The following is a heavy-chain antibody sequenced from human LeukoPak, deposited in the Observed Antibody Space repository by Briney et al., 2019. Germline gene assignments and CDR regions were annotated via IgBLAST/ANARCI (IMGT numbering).Heavy chain of an antibody. V-gene: IGHV3-21*01. CDR2: ISSSSSYI. D-gene: IGHD5-12*01. CDR3: ARAASGYDYPYYFDY. Sequence: GGSLRLSCAASGFTFSSYSMNWVRQAPGKGLEWVSSISSSSSYIYYADSVKGRFTISRDNAKNSLYLQMNSLRAEDTAVYYCARAASGYDYPYYFDYWGQGTLVTVPS. CDR1: GFTFSSYS. J-gene: IGHJ4*02.